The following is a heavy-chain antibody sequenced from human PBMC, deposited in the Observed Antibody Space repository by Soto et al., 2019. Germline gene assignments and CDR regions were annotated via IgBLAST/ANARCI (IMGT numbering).Heavy chain of an antibody. Sequence: SETLSLTCTASGGSISSCCYYWSWMPPHPGKGLEWIGYIYSSGSTNYNPSLKSRVTTSADTSKNQVSLKLTSVTAADTAVYYCARDHPHSYGIYYFDYWGQGTLVTVSS. CDR2: IYSSGST. V-gene: IGHV4-61*01. CDR1: GGSISSCCYY. CDR3: ARDHPHSYGIYYFDY. J-gene: IGHJ4*02. D-gene: IGHD5-18*01.